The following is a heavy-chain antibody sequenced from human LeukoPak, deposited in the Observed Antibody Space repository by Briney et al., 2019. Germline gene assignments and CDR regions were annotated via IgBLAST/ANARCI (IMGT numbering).Heavy chain of an antibody. J-gene: IGHJ3*02. D-gene: IGHD3-3*01. V-gene: IGHV3-23*01. CDR1: GFTFSSYA. Sequence: GGSLRLSCAASGFTFSSYAMSWVRQAPGKGLEWVSAISGSGGSTYYADSVKGRFTISRDNSKNTLYLQMNSLRAEDTAVYYCASHRRALRFLEWLLDAFDIWGQGTMVTVSS. CDR2: ISGSGGST. CDR3: ASHRRALRFLEWLLDAFDI.